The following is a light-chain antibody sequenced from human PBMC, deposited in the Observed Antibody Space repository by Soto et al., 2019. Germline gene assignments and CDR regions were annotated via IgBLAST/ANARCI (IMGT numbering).Light chain of an antibody. Sequence: QSVLTQPPSVSAAPGQRVTIPYSGSNINIGYNHVSWYQHLPGTAPQLVDYANDRRPSYLLGRFSGYKSATSSKLAITRLQTGDEAVYYCGTWDVSWLSFVF. J-gene: IGLJ6*01. V-gene: IGLV1-51*01. CDR3: GTWDVSWLSFV. CDR1: NINIGYNH. CDR2: AND.